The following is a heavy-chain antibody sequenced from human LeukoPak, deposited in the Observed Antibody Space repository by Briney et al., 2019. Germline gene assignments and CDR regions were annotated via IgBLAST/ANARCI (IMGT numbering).Heavy chain of an antibody. V-gene: IGHV3-23*01. D-gene: IGHD3-22*01. CDR3: AKHSYESSGYYSIDY. CDR2: IIGSVHST. Sequence: GGSLRLSCAASGFTFSSYEMNWVRQAPGKGLEWVSAIIGSVHSTYYADSVKGRFTISRDNSKNTLYLQMNSLRAEDTAVYYCAKHSYESSGYYSIDYWGQGTLVTVFS. J-gene: IGHJ4*02. CDR1: GFTFSSYE.